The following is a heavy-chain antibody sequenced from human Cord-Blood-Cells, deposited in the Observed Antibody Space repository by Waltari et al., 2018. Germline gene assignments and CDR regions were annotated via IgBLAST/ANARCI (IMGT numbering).Heavy chain of an antibody. CDR1: GFTVSSNY. CDR2: IYSGGST. Sequence: EVQLVESGGGLIQPGGSLRLSCAASGFTVSSNYMSWLRQAPGKGLEWVSVIYSGGSTYYADSVKGRFTISRDNSKNTLYLQMNSLRAEDTAVYYCARDRDSSSWYDYWGQGTLVTVSS. V-gene: IGHV3-53*01. D-gene: IGHD6-13*01. CDR3: ARDRDSSSWYDY. J-gene: IGHJ4*02.